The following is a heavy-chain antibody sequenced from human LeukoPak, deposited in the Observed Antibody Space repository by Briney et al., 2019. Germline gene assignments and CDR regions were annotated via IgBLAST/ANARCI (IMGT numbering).Heavy chain of an antibody. CDR3: AKDLSPTYGDQNNWFDP. J-gene: IGHJ5*02. CDR2: ISGSGYPI. Sequence: GGSLRLSCAASGFTFSDYHMSWIRQAPGKGLEWISHISGSGYPIYHGDSVKGRFTISRDNAKNSLYLQMNSLRAEDTALYYCAKDLSPTYGDQNNWFDPWGQGTLVTVSS. D-gene: IGHD4-17*01. CDR1: GFTFSDYH. V-gene: IGHV3-11*01.